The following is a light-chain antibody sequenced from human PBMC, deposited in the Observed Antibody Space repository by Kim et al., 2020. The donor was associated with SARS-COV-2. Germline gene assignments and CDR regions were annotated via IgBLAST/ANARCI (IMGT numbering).Light chain of an antibody. CDR3: NSRDRNDQLI. J-gene: IGLJ2*01. V-gene: IGLV3-19*01. CDR1: SLRSYY. CDR2: GKN. Sequence: SSELTQDPAVSVALGQTVRITCQGDSLRSYYANWYQQKPGQAPILVIYGKNNRPSGIPDRFSGSSSGNTASLTITGTQAGDEADYYCNSRDRNDQLIFGG.